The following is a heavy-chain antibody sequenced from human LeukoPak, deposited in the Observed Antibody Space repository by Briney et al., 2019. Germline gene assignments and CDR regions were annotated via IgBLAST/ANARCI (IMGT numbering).Heavy chain of an antibody. Sequence: KSGGSLRLSCAASGFTFSSYAMSWVRQAPGKGLERVSSISSYISYADSVKGRFIISRDNAKNSLYLQMNSLRAEDTAVYYCARARPIDYWGQGTLVTVSS. J-gene: IGHJ4*02. CDR2: ISSYI. D-gene: IGHD3-22*01. CDR1: GFTFSSYA. V-gene: IGHV3-21*01. CDR3: ARARPIDY.